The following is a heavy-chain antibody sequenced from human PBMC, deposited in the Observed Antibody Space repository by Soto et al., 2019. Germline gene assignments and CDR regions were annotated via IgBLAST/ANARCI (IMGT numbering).Heavy chain of an antibody. Sequence: EVQLVESGGGLVQPGGSLRLSCAASGFTFSSYSMNWVRQAPGKGLEWVSYISSSSSTIYYADSVKGRFTISRDNAKNSLYLQMNSRRAEDTAVYYCARLWAGGYCSGGSCYSYYYYMDVWGKGTTVTVSS. D-gene: IGHD2-15*01. CDR2: ISSSSSTI. CDR1: GFTFSSYS. J-gene: IGHJ6*03. V-gene: IGHV3-48*01. CDR3: ARLWAGGYCSGGSCYSYYYYMDV.